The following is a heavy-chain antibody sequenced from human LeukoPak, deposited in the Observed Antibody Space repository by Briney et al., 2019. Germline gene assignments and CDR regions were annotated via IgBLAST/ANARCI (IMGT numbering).Heavy chain of an antibody. D-gene: IGHD2-2*01. CDR2: ISSSSSYI. Sequence: PGGSLRLSCAASGFTFSSYSMNWVRQAPGKGLEWVSSISSSSSYIYYADSVKGRFTISRDNAKNSLYLQMNSLRAEDTAVYYCARGPAAYCSSTSCRYYYYYGMDVWGQGTTVTVSS. V-gene: IGHV3-21*01. CDR3: ARGPAAYCSSTSCRYYYYYGMDV. J-gene: IGHJ6*02. CDR1: GFTFSSYS.